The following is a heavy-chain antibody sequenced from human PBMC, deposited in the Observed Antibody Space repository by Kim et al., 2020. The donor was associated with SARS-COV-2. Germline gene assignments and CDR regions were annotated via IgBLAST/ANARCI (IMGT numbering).Heavy chain of an antibody. Sequence: SGPTLVKPTQTLTLTCTFSGFSLSTSGMCVSWIRQPPGKALEWLALIDWDDDKYYSTSLKTRLTISKDTSKNQVVLTMTNMDPVDTATYYCARIPRVGATPYYFDYWGQGTLVTVSS. J-gene: IGHJ4*02. D-gene: IGHD1-26*01. V-gene: IGHV2-70*01. CDR1: GFSLSTSGMC. CDR2: IDWDDDK. CDR3: ARIPRVGATPYYFDY.